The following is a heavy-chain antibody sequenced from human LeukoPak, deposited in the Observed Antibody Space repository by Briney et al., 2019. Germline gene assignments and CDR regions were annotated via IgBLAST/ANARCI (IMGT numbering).Heavy chain of an antibody. CDR2: IKPDGTEK. CDR1: GFSFSYYW. CDR3: AIRGRDY. J-gene: IGHJ4*02. Sequence: GGSLRLSCAASGFSFSYYWMSWVRQAPGKGPEWVANIKPDGTEKYYVDSVKGRFTISRDNAKNSLYLQMNSLRAEDTAVYYCAIRGRDYWGQGTLVAVSS. D-gene: IGHD6-25*01. V-gene: IGHV3-7*01.